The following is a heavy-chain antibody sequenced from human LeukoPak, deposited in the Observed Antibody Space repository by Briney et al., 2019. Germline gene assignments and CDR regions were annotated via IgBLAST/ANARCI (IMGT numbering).Heavy chain of an antibody. Sequence: SETLSLTCTVSGGAISGYYWSWIRQPPGKGLDWIGYIYYSGSTNYNPSLKSRLTISVDRSKNQFSLKLSSVTAADTAVYFCARANPYSGSYYGSFDYWGQGTLVTVSS. V-gene: IGHV4-59*01. CDR1: GGAISGYY. CDR2: IYYSGST. CDR3: ARANPYSGSYYGSFDY. D-gene: IGHD1-26*01. J-gene: IGHJ4*02.